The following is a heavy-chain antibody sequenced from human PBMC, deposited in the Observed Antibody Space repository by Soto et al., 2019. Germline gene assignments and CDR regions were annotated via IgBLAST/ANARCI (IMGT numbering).Heavy chain of an antibody. J-gene: IGHJ4*02. CDR2: ITSGSAYI. CDR1: GFTFSSFN. Sequence: EVQLVESGGGLVKPGGSLTLSCAASGFTFSSFNMNWVRQAPGKGLEWVSSITSGSAYIYYADSVRGRFTVSRDNARNSLYLQMDSLRAEDTAVYYCARDYLPRLRFLDNWGQGILVTVSS. V-gene: IGHV3-21*01. D-gene: IGHD3-3*01. CDR3: ARDYLPRLRFLDN.